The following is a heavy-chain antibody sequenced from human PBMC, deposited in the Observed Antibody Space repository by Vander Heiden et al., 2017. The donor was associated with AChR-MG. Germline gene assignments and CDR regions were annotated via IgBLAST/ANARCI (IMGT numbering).Heavy chain of an antibody. CDR2: INSDGSST. CDR3: QAEYYYDSSGYYSQQEDY. CDR1: GSTSSSYW. Sequence: EVQLVESGGGLVQPGGSLRLSCAASGSTSSSYWVHWVRQAPGKGLVWVSRINSDGSSTSYADSVKGRFTISRDNAKNTLYLQMNSLRAEDTAVYYCQAEYYYDSSGYYSQQEDYWGQGTLVTVSS. J-gene: IGHJ4*02. D-gene: IGHD3-22*01. V-gene: IGHV3-74*01.